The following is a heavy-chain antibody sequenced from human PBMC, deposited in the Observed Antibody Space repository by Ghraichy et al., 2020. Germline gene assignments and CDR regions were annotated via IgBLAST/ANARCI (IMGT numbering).Heavy chain of an antibody. D-gene: IGHD5-12*01. CDR1: GFTFSSYG. CDR2: IRYDGSNK. CDR3: AKDQYSGYDFGCYDY. V-gene: IGHV3-30*02. Sequence: GGSLRLSCAASGFTFSSYGMHWVRQAPGKGLEWVAFIRYDGSNKYYADSVKGRFTISRDNSKNTLYLQMNSLRAEDTAVYYCAKDQYSGYDFGCYDYWGQGTLVTVSS. J-gene: IGHJ4*02.